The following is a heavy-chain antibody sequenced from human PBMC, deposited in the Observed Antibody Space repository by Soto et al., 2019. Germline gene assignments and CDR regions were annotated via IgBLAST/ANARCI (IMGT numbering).Heavy chain of an antibody. CDR1: GFTFSSYA. CDR3: AKAEIAVPPRRELAY. Sequence: GGSLRLSCAASGFTFSSYAMNWVRQAPGKGLEWVSVISGSGGSTYYGDSVKGRFTISRDNSKNMLYLQMNSLSAEDTAVYYCAKAEIAVPPRRELAYWGQGTLVTISS. J-gene: IGHJ4*02. CDR2: ISGSGGST. D-gene: IGHD6-19*01. V-gene: IGHV3-23*01.